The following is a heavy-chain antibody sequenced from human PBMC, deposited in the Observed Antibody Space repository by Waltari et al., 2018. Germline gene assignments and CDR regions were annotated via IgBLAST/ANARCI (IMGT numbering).Heavy chain of an antibody. D-gene: IGHD6-19*01. V-gene: IGHV1-2*02. CDR2: SNPGRGDT. J-gene: IGHJ4*02. CDR3: ARGVGAVAGPYFDY. Sequence: QVQLVQSGAEVKKPGASVKVSCKASGYTFTGYFIHWVRQAPGQGLEWMGWSNPGRGDTNDAKNVQGRVTMTTDTSISTAYMDLTRLRSDDTAVYYCARGVGAVAGPYFDYWGQGTLITVSS. CDR1: GYTFTGYF.